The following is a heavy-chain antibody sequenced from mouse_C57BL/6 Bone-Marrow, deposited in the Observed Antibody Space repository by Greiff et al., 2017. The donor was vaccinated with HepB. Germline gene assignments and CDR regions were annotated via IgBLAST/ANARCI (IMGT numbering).Heavy chain of an antibody. Sequence: QVQLKQSGAELVRPGASVTLSCKASGYTFTDYEMHWVKQTPVHGLEWIGAIDPETGGTAYNQKFKGKAILTADKSSSTAYMELRSLTSEDSAVYYCTRGAYYSNPYYFDYWGQGTTLTVSS. CDR3: TRGAYYSNPYYFDY. D-gene: IGHD2-5*01. CDR1: GYTFTDYE. V-gene: IGHV1-15*01. CDR2: IDPETGGT. J-gene: IGHJ2*01.